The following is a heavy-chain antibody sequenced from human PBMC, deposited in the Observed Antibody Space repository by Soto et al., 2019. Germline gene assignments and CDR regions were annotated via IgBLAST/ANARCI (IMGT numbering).Heavy chain of an antibody. V-gene: IGHV3-9*01. CDR3: ARGSEQLLWFGESETTFDY. J-gene: IGHJ4*02. Sequence: GGSLRLSCAASGFTLGDYAMHWVRQAPGKGLEWVSGISWNSGSIGYAYSVKGRFTISRDNAKNTLYLQMNSLRAEDTAVYYCARGSEQLLWFGESETTFDYWGQGTLVTVSS. D-gene: IGHD3-10*01. CDR2: ISWNSGSI. CDR1: GFTLGDYA.